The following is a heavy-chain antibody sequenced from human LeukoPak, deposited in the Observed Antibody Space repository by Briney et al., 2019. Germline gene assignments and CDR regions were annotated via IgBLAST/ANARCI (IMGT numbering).Heavy chain of an antibody. CDR2: IIPIFGTA. CDR1: GGTFSSYA. J-gene: IGHJ5*02. V-gene: IGHV1-69*05. D-gene: IGHD2-2*01. Sequence: SVKVSCKASGGTFSSYAISWVRQAPGQGLEWMGGIIPIFGTANYAQKFQGRVTITTDESTSTAYMELSSLRSEDTAVYYCARVDSVVPAAMWSWFDPWGQGTLVTVSS. CDR3: ARVDSVVPAAMWSWFDP.